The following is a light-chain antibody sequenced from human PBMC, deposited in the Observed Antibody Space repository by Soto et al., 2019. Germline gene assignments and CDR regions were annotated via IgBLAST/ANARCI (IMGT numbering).Light chain of an antibody. Sequence: ELVMPQSPGTLSVSPGERATLSCRASQSVRINLAWYQQKPGQAPRLLIYDASTRATGIPARFSGSGSRTEFTLTISSLQSKDFAVYYCQQYNNWHPLTFGGGTKVEIK. CDR3: QQYNNWHPLT. V-gene: IGKV3D-15*01. CDR2: DAS. CDR1: QSVRIN. J-gene: IGKJ4*01.